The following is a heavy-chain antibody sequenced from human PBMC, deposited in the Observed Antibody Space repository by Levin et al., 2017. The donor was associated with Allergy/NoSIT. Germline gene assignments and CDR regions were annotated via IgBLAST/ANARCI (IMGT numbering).Heavy chain of an antibody. V-gene: IGHV3-74*01. J-gene: IGHJ4*02. Sequence: SGGSLRLSCAASGFTFSGNWMYWVRKAPGKGLVWVSRISGGGSGTDYADSVEGRFTISRDNAKNTLHLQMNSLRVEDTAVYFCARGSSTWPGIDYWGQGTLVTVAS. CDR3: ARGSSTWPGIDY. CDR1: GFTFSGNW. D-gene: IGHD6-13*01. CDR2: ISGGGSGT.